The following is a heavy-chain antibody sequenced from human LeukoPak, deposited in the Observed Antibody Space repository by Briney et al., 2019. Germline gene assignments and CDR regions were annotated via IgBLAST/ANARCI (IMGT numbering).Heavy chain of an antibody. D-gene: IGHD6-13*01. V-gene: IGHV4-59*01. J-gene: IGHJ4*02. CDR3: ARGVYIAAAQYGY. CDR2: IYYSGTT. CDR1: GGSISSCY. Sequence: PSETLSLTCPVSGGSISSCYWSWIRQPPGKGLEWIGYIYYSGTTNYNPSLKSRVTISVDTSKNQFSLKLSSVTAADTAVYYCARGVYIAAAQYGYWGQGTLVTVSS.